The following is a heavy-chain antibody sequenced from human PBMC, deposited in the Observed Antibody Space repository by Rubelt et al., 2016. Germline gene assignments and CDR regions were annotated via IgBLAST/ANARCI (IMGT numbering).Heavy chain of an antibody. CDR3: ARFALPAVTTAYYYYALDV. CDR1: GYTFTSYA. D-gene: IGHD4-17*01. Sequence: QVQLVQSGAEVKKPGASVKVSCKASGYTFTSYAMHWVRQSPGQRLEWQGWIDAGNGDTKYSINLQGRVTFTRDTSARTAYMGLSSLRSEDSAVYYCARFALPAVTTAYYYYALDVWGQGTTVTVSS. J-gene: IGHJ6*02. CDR2: IDAGNGDT. V-gene: IGHV1-3*01.